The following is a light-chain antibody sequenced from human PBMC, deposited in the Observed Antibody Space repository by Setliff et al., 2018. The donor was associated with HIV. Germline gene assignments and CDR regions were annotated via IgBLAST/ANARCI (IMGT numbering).Light chain of an antibody. CDR1: SSDVGGFNF. CDR3: ISYTRMSTYV. J-gene: IGLJ1*01. CDR2: DGN. V-gene: IGLV2-14*01. Sequence: QSVLTQPASVSGSPGQSITITCTGTSSDVGGFNFVSWYQQCPGKAPKVKMYDGNQRPSGVSSRFSGSKSGNTASLTISGLQAEDEADYSFISYTRMSTYVFGTGTKV.